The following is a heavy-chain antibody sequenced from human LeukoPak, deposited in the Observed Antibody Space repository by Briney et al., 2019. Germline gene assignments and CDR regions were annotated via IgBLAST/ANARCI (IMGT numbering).Heavy chain of an antibody. D-gene: IGHD4/OR15-4a*01. V-gene: IGHV3-21*06. CDR1: GFNFRSCT. CDR2: ISSNSYYI. Sequence: PGGSLRLSCAASGFNFRSCTMAWVRQAPGKGLEYVSSISSNSYYIYYAYSLKGRFTISRDNAENSLYLQLNSLRDEDTAVYYCAREAGFYGASNTDAFDIWGQGTMVTVSS. CDR3: AREAGFYGASNTDAFDI. J-gene: IGHJ3*02.